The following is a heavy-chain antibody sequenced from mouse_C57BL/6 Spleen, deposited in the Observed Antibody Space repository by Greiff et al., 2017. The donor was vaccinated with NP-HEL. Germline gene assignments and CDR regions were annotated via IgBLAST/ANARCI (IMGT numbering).Heavy chain of an antibody. CDR2: ILPGSGST. CDR1: GYTFTGYW. Sequence: QVQLKQSGAELMKPGASVKLSCKATGYTFTGYWIEWVKQRPGHGLEWIGEILPGSGSTNYNEKFKGKATFTADTSSNTAYIQLSSLTTEDSAIYYCARRGYGTWFAYWGQGTLVTVSA. CDR3: ARRGYGTWFAY. J-gene: IGHJ3*01. V-gene: IGHV1-9*01. D-gene: IGHD1-1*01.